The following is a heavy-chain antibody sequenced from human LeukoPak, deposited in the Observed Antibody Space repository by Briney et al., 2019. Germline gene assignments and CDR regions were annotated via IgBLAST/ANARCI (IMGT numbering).Heavy chain of an antibody. CDR3: AKGGATGVAFDI. CDR1: GFTFSSSA. CDR2: IRYDGSNK. Sequence: GGSLRLSCAASGFTFSSSAMSWVRQAPGKGLEWVAFIRYDGSNKYYADSVKGRFTISRDNSKNTLYLQMNSLRAEDTAVYYCAKGGATGVAFDIWGQGTMVTVSS. V-gene: IGHV3-30*02. J-gene: IGHJ3*02. D-gene: IGHD1-26*01.